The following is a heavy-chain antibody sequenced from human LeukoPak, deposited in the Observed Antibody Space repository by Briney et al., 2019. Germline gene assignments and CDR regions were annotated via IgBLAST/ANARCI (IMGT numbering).Heavy chain of an antibody. D-gene: IGHD3-3*01. CDR2: IYYSGST. J-gene: IGHJ5*02. CDR1: GGSISSYY. V-gene: IGHV4-59*08. Sequence: SETLSLTCTVSGGSISSYYWSWIRQPPGKGLEWIGYIYYSGSTNYNPSLKSRVTISVDTSKNQFSLKLSSVTAADTAVYYCARHSGDYDFWSGYSPTQNNWFDPWGQGTLVTVSS. CDR3: ARHSGDYDFWSGYSPTQNNWFDP.